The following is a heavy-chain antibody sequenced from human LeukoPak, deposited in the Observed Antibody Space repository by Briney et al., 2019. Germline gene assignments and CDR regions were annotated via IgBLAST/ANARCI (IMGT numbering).Heavy chain of an antibody. CDR1: GYTFTGYY. V-gene: IGHV1-2*02. J-gene: IGHJ4*02. CDR2: INPNSDGT. D-gene: IGHD3-22*01. CDR3: ARSIPPYYYDSSGSFDY. Sequence: ASVKVSCKASGYTFTGYYMHWVRQAPGQRLEWMGWINPNSDGTNYAQKFQGRVTMTRDTSISTAYMELSRLRSDDTAVYYCARSIPPYYYDSSGSFDYWGQGTLVTVSS.